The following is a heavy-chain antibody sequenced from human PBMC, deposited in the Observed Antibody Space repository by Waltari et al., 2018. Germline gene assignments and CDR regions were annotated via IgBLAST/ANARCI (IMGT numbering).Heavy chain of an antibody. CDR1: GYTFTGYY. V-gene: IGHV1-2*06. Sequence: QVQLVQSGAEVKKPGASVKVSCKASGYTFTGYYMHWVRQAPGQGLEWMGRVNPNSVGKNYEQNFQGRVTMTRDTSISTAYMELSRLRSDDTAVYYCASSYSSSLDYWGQGTLVTVSS. CDR2: VNPNSVGK. CDR3: ASSYSSSLDY. J-gene: IGHJ4*02. D-gene: IGHD6-13*01.